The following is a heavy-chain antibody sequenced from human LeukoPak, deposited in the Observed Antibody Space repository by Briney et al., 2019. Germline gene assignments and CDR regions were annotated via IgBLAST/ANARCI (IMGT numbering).Heavy chain of an antibody. Sequence: GGSLRLSCAASGFTVSSNYMSWVRQAPGKGLEWVSAISGSGGSTYYADSVKGRFTISRDNSKNTLYLQMNSLRAEDTAVYYCAKDRSVVVVDPYNWFDPWGQGTLVTVSS. CDR3: AKDRSVVVVDPYNWFDP. CDR2: ISGSGGST. V-gene: IGHV3-23*01. CDR1: GFTVSSNY. J-gene: IGHJ5*02. D-gene: IGHD2-15*01.